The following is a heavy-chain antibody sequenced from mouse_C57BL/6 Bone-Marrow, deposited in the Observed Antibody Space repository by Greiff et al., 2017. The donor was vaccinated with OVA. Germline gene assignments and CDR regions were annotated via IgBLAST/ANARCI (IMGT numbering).Heavy chain of an antibody. CDR3: ARRDYGNYDYAMDY. Sequence: QVQLKESGAELVRPGASVKLSCKASGYTFTDYYINWVKQRPGQGLEWIARIYPGSGNTYYNEKFKGKATMTAEKSSSTAYMQLSSLTSEDSAVYFCARRDYGNYDYAMDYWGQGTSVTVSS. V-gene: IGHV1-76*01. CDR2: IYPGSGNT. CDR1: GYTFTDYY. J-gene: IGHJ4*01. D-gene: IGHD2-1*01.